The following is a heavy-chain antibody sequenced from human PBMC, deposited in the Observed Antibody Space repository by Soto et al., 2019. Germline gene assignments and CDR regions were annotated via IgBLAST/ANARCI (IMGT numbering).Heavy chain of an antibody. CDR2: ISGRGDST. D-gene: IGHD3-22*01. V-gene: IGHV3-23*01. CDR3: AKGSSDYRPYYFDH. J-gene: IGHJ4*02. CDR1: GFTFRNYA. Sequence: EVQLLESGGAFAQPGGSLRLSCSASGFTFRNYAMSWVRQAPGKGLEWVSDISGRGDSTYHADSVKGRFTISRDNSKNTLCLKMENLKTEDTAVYFCAKGSSDYRPYYFDHWGQGALVTVSS.